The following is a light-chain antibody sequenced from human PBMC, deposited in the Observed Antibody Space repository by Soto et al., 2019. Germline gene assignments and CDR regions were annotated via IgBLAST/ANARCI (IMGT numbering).Light chain of an antibody. V-gene: IGKV3-20*01. J-gene: IGKJ4*02. CDR3: QKVYSTPCT. CDR2: GAS. CDR1: QSLSSRN. Sequence: ELVWTQSPGTLSLSPGERATLPCRSSQSLSSRNLAWYQQKPGQAPRLLIYGASTRATGIPARFSGSGSGTEFTLTISSLQPEDCAAYYWQKVYSTPCTFGAGTQVDIK.